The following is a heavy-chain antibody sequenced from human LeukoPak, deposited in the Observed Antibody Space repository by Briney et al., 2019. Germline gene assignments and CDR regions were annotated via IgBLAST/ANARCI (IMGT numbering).Heavy chain of an antibody. V-gene: IGHV3-33*01. Sequence: PGGSLRLSCGASGFSFSLYGMHWVRQAPGKGLEWVAFIWAAGNDDFYADSVKGRFAISRDNSKNTLYLQMNSLRAEDTALYYCARSPPAHYGSGSSLDCWGQGTLVTVSS. J-gene: IGHJ4*02. CDR1: GFSFSLYG. CDR3: ARSPPAHYGSGSSLDC. D-gene: IGHD3-10*01. CDR2: IWAAGNDD.